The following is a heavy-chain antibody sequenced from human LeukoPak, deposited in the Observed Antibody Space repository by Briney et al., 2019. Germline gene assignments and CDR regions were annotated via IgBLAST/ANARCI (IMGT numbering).Heavy chain of an antibody. V-gene: IGHV5-51*01. Sequence: KFGESLKISCKGSGYSFTSYWIGWVRQMPGKGLEWMGIIYPGDSDTRYSPSFQGQVTISADKSISTAYLQWSSLKASDTAMYYCARHRTYCSSTSCYVLYGMDVWGQGTTVTVSS. CDR1: GYSFTSYW. J-gene: IGHJ6*02. CDR2: IYPGDSDT. D-gene: IGHD2-2*01. CDR3: ARHRTYCSSTSCYVLYGMDV.